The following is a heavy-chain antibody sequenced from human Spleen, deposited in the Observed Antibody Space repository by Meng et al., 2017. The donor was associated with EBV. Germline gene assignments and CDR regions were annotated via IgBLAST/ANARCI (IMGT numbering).Heavy chain of an antibody. CDR3: ARDGFGYDPSGYFDL. CDR2: ISGYNGDT. J-gene: IGHJ2*01. D-gene: IGHD5-12*01. V-gene: IGHV1-18*01. Sequence: QVQLEQSGTEVKKPGASVKVSCKASGYTFTNYGITWVRQAPGQGLEWMGWISGYNGDTSYAQRLQGRVTMTTDTSTSTTYMELRSLRSDDTAVYYCARDGFGYDPSGYFDLWGRGTLVTVSA. CDR1: GYTFTNYG.